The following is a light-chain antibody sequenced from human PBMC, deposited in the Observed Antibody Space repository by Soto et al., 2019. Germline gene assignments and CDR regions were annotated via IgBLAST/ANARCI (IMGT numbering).Light chain of an antibody. Sequence: EIELTQSPGTLSLSPGERATLSCRASQSVSSNYLAWYQQKPGQAPRLLIYGASSRATGIPDRFSGSGSGTDFTLTISRLEPEDFAVYYCQQYDSSPVTFGQGTKVEIK. CDR2: GAS. CDR1: QSVSSNY. CDR3: QQYDSSPVT. V-gene: IGKV3-20*01. J-gene: IGKJ1*01.